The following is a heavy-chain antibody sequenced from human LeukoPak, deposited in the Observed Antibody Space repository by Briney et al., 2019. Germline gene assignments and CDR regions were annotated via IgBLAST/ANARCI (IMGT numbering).Heavy chain of an antibody. CDR1: GGSISSRSYY. CDR3: ARLQYGDFYFDY. V-gene: IGHV4-39*01. Sequence: PSETLSLTCTVSGGSISSRSYYWGWLRQPPGKGLEWIASIFYSGSTSYNPSLKSRVTISVDTSKNQSSLRLSSVTAADTAVYYCARLQYGDFYFDYWGQGTLVTVSS. D-gene: IGHD4-17*01. CDR2: IFYSGST. J-gene: IGHJ4*02.